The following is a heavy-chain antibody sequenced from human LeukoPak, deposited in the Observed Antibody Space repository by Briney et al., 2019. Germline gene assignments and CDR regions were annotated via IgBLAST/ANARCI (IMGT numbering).Heavy chain of an antibody. V-gene: IGHV4-34*01. D-gene: IGHD2-21*02. CDR1: GGSFSGYY. J-gene: IGHJ4*02. CDR2: INHSGST. CDR3: AGLKLFGGDFN. Sequence: PSETLSLTCAVYGGSFSGYYWSWIRQPPGKGLEWIGEINHSGSTNYNPALKSRVTISLDTSKNQFSLKLNSVTAADTAVYYCAGLKLFGGDFNWGQGLVVSVSS.